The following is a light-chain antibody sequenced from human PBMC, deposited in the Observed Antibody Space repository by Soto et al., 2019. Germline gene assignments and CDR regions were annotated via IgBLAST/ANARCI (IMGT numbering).Light chain of an antibody. CDR3: QQSYSTPQGLT. V-gene: IGKV1-39*01. CDR2: AAS. CDR1: QSISSY. Sequence: DIQITQSPSSLSASVGDRVTITCRASQSISSYLNWYQQKPGKAPKLLIYAASSLQSGVPSRFSGGGSGTDFTLTISSLQPEDFATYYCQQSYSTPQGLTFGGGTKVDIK. J-gene: IGKJ4*01.